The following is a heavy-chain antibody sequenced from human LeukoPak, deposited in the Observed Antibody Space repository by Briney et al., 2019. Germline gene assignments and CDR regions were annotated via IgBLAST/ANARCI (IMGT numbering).Heavy chain of an antibody. CDR1: GFTFSDYN. V-gene: IGHV3-11*06. CDR3: ARRATTERGHSYGLDY. D-gene: IGHD5-18*01. J-gene: IGHJ4*02. Sequence: GGSLRLSCAASGFTFSDYNMRWIRQAPGKGLEWVSSISTSSSSSCIYYADSVTGRFTISRDNAKNSLYLQMNSLRAEDTAVYYCARRATTERGHSYGLDYWGQGTLVTVSS. CDR2: ISTSSSSSCI.